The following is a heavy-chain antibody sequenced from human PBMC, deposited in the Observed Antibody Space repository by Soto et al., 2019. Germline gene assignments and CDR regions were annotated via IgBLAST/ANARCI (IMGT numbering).Heavy chain of an antibody. CDR3: TRDLAIAAAGKGDYGMDV. J-gene: IGHJ6*02. D-gene: IGHD6-13*01. Sequence: QVHLVQSGGEVRKPGASVRISCKASGYIFSNYGLSWVRQAPGQGLEWMGWISPFTGNTIYAQKFQGDVTLSTDTSTSTAYLVLRSLRFDDTAIYYCTRDLAIAAAGKGDYGMDVWGQGTTVTVSS. CDR1: GYIFSNYG. V-gene: IGHV1-18*04. CDR2: ISPFTGNT.